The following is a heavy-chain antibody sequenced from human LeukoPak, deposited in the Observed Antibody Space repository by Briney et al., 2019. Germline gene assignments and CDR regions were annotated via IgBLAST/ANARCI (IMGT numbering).Heavy chain of an antibody. CDR1: GFTFSNAW. D-gene: IGHD2-2*01. J-gene: IGHJ3*02. Sequence: GGSLRLSCAASGFTFSNAWMSWVRQAPGKGLEWVGRIKSKTDGGTTDYAAPVKGRSTISRDDSKNTLYLQMSSLKTEDTAVYYCTTGVPAALLDAFDIWGQGTMVTVSS. CDR3: TTGVPAALLDAFDI. CDR2: IKSKTDGGTT. V-gene: IGHV3-15*01.